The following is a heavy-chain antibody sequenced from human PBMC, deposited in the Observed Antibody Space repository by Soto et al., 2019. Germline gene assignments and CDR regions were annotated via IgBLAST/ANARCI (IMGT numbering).Heavy chain of an antibody. Sequence: PGGSLRLSCEGTGFTFSSYAMSWVRRAPGEGLEWVSGILGSGGTTYYPDSVKGRFTISRDNSKNTLYLQMNSLRVEDTAVYYCAKDTNSSGWSLDYWGQGTLVTVSS. V-gene: IGHV3-23*01. D-gene: IGHD6-19*01. J-gene: IGHJ4*02. CDR3: AKDTNSSGWSLDY. CDR2: ILGSGGTT. CDR1: GFTFSSYA.